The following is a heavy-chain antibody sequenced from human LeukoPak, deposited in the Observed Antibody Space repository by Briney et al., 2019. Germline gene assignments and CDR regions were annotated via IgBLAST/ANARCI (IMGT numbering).Heavy chain of an antibody. CDR3: ARESGVTIPLYYYYYYYMDV. D-gene: IGHD2-2*02. CDR1: GFTFGSYA. V-gene: IGHV3-7*01. Sequence: GESLRLSCAASGFTFGSYAMSWVRQAPGKGLEWVANIKQDGSEKYYVDSVKGRFTISRDNAKNSLYLQMNSLRAEDTAVYYCARESGVTIPLYYYYYYYMDVWGKGTTVTVSS. CDR2: IKQDGSEK. J-gene: IGHJ6*03.